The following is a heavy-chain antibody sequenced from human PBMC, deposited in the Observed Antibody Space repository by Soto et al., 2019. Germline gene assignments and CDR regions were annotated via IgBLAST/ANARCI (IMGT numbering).Heavy chain of an antibody. D-gene: IGHD3-10*01. CDR3: ARYVSQYYYGSGSYYIRPSD. Sequence: SETLSLTCTVSGGSISSSSYYWGWIRHPPGQGLEWIGSIYYSGSTYYNPSLKSRVTISVDTSKNQFSLKLSSVTAADTAVYYCARYVSQYYYGSGSYYIRPSDWGQGTLVTVSS. V-gene: IGHV4-39*01. CDR1: GGSISSSSYY. CDR2: IYYSGST. J-gene: IGHJ1*01.